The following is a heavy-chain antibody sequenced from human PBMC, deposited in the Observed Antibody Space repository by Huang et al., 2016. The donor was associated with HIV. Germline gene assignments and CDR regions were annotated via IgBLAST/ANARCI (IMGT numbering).Heavy chain of an antibody. Sequence: VQLVQSGAEVKKPGESLTISCKGSGYSFGSYWIAWVGKMPGKGLEGRGSIFPDDADTTYSPSLEGKVTISADKSIGTAYLKWSSLKASDTAMYYCARRFSSSSGYFDYWGQGSLVTVSS. D-gene: IGHD6-6*01. J-gene: IGHJ4*02. V-gene: IGHV5-51*01. CDR2: IFPDDADT. CDR1: GYSFGSYW. CDR3: ARRFSSSSGYFDY.